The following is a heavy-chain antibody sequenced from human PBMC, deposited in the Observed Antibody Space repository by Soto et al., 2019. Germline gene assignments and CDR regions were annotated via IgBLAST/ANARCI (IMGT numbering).Heavy chain of an antibody. Sequence: QMQLVVSGGGLVEPGGSLRLSCEASGFTFSNHYMSWIRQAPGKGLEWVSYISRSGSTIYYADSVRGRFTISRDNSKNSLYRQMDRLRAENTAMYYCGREPELWDENVATRPSIYFYGMEVWGQGPTVTVSS. CDR1: GFTFSNHY. V-gene: IGHV3-11*01. J-gene: IGHJ6*02. CDR3: GREPELWDENVATRPSIYFYGMEV. D-gene: IGHD5-18*01. CDR2: ISRSGSTI.